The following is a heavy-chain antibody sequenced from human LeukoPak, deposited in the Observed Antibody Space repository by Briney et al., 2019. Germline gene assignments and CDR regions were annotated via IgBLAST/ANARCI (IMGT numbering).Heavy chain of an antibody. Sequence: GSLRLSCAASGFTFSSYWMHWVRQAPGKGLEWVSAISGSGHSAYYADSMKGRFTISRGNSKNTLYLQMNSLRADDTAIYYCAKSGSSSWPNSFDYWGQGTLVTVSS. V-gene: IGHV3-23*01. D-gene: IGHD6-13*01. CDR3: AKSGSSSWPNSFDY. CDR2: ISGSGHSA. CDR1: GFTFSSYW. J-gene: IGHJ4*02.